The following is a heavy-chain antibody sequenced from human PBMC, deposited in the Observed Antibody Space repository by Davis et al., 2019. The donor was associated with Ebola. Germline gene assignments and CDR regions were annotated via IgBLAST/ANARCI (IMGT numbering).Heavy chain of an antibody. CDR2: IYYSGST. CDR3: ARALPYHDSSGYYTGGYYYFDN. V-gene: IGHV4-59*01. D-gene: IGHD3-22*01. J-gene: IGHJ4*02. CDR1: GGSISSYY. Sequence: MPSETLSLTCTVSGGSISSYYWSWIRQPPGKGLEWIGYIYYSGSTSYSPSLKSRVTISVDTSRSQFSLQLSSVTAADTAVYYRARALPYHDSSGYYTGGYYYFDNWGQGTLVTVSS.